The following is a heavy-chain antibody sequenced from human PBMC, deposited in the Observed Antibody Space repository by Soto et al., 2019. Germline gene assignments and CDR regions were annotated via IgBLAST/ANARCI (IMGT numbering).Heavy chain of an antibody. J-gene: IGHJ4*02. D-gene: IGHD5-12*01. CDR3: ARLDGYNSFDY. CDR2: IHHSGST. V-gene: IGHV4-30-2*01. Sequence: PSETLSLTCVVSGGSISGGGSYWSWIRQPPEKGLEWIGYIHHSGSTYYNPSLKSRVTISVDRSKNQFSLKLTSVTAADTAVFYCARLDGYNSFDYWGLGTLVTVSS. CDR1: GGSISGGGSY.